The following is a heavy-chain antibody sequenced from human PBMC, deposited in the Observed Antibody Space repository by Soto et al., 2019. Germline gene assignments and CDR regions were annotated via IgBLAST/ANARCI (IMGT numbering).Heavy chain of an antibody. CDR3: ASGYSSSRFYYYYYMDV. CDR1: GGTFSSYT. Sequence: ASVKVSCKASGGTFSSYTISWVRQAPGQGLEWMGRIIPILGIANYAQKFQGRVTITADKSTSTAYMELSSLRSEDTAVYYCASGYSSSRFYYYYYMDVWDKGTTVTVSS. CDR2: IIPILGIA. J-gene: IGHJ6*03. V-gene: IGHV1-69*02. D-gene: IGHD6-13*01.